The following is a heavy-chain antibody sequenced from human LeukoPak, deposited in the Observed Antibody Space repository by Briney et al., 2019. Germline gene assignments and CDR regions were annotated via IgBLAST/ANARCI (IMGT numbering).Heavy chain of an antibody. J-gene: IGHJ5*02. CDR3: ARTSPQVWFDP. V-gene: IGHV5-51*01. CDR2: IYPGDSDT. CDR1: GYSFTSYW. Sequence: GESLKISCKGSGYSFTSYWIGWVRQMPGKGPEWMGIIYPGDSDTRYSPSFQGQVTISADKSTTTAYLQWDSLKASDTAMYYCARTSPQVWFDPWGQGTLVIVSS.